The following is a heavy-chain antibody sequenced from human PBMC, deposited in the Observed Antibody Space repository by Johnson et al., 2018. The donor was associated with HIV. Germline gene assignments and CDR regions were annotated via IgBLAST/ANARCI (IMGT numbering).Heavy chain of an antibody. V-gene: IGHV3-30*19. J-gene: IGHJ3*02. CDR1: GFTFSSYG. Sequence: QVQLVESGGGVVQPGGSLRLSCAASGFTFSSYGMHWVRQAPGKGLEWVAVISYDGSNKYYADSVKGRFIVSKDNSKNTLYLQMSSLRAEDTAVYYCAREGAPSARDFGAFDIWGQGTMVTVSS. D-gene: IGHD1-26*01. CDR2: ISYDGSNK. CDR3: AREGAPSARDFGAFDI.